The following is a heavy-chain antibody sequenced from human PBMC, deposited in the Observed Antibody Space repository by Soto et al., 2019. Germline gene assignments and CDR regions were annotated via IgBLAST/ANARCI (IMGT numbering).Heavy chain of an antibody. V-gene: IGHV1-18*01. Sequence: QVQLVQSGAEVKKPGASLKVSCKASGYTFTSYGISWVRQAPGQGLEWMGWFSAYNGNTNYAQKLQGRVNMTTDTSTSTDYMELRSLRSDDTAVYYCASVKYSPPYYYYYGMDVWGQGTTVTVSS. J-gene: IGHJ6*02. CDR3: ASVKYSPPYYYYYGMDV. CDR1: GYTFTSYG. D-gene: IGHD5-18*01. CDR2: FSAYNGNT.